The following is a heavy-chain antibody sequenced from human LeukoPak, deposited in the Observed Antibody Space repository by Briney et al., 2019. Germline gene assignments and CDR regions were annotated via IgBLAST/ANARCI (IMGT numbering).Heavy chain of an antibody. J-gene: IGHJ5*02. D-gene: IGHD1-1*01. CDR3: ARFVNNWNDHNWFDQ. Sequence: AAVKVSCKASGYTFTSYGISWVRQAPGQGLDWMGWISAYKGNTNYAQKLQGRVTMTTDKSTSTGYLDLRSLRSDDTAVYYCARFVNNWNDHNWFDQWGQGPLVTVSS. CDR2: ISAYKGNT. V-gene: IGHV1-18*01. CDR1: GYTFTSYG.